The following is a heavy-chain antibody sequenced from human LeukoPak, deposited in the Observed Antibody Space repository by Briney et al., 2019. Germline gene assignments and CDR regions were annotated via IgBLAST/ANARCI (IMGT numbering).Heavy chain of an antibody. V-gene: IGHV3-7*01. Sequence: PGGSLRLSCAASGFTFSSYWMSWVRQAPGKGLEWVANIKQDGSEKYYVDSVKGRFTISRDNAKNSLYLQMNSLRAEDTAVYYCAGFFYIAVAGTFPFDYWGQGTLVTVSS. J-gene: IGHJ4*02. D-gene: IGHD6-19*01. CDR1: GFTFSSYW. CDR3: AGFFYIAVAGTFPFDY. CDR2: IKQDGSEK.